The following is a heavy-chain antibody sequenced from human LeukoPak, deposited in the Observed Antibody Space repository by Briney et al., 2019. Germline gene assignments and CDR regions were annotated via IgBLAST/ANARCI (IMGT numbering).Heavy chain of an antibody. CDR1: GGTFSSYA. J-gene: IGHJ6*04. V-gene: IGHV1-46*01. CDR3: ARANTMDV. CDR2: INPSGGST. Sequence: ASVKVSCKASGGTFSSYAISWVRQAPGQGLEWMGIINPSGGSTSYAQKFQGRVTMTRDTSTSTVYMELSSLRSEDTAVYYCARANTMDVWGKGTTVTISS.